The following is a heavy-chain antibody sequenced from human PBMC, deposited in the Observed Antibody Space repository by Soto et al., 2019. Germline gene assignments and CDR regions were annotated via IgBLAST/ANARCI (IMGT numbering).Heavy chain of an antibody. V-gene: IGHV1-46*01. Sequence: ASVKVSCKASGYTFTSYYMHWVRQAPGQGLEWMGIINPSVGSTSYAQKFQGRVTMTRDTSTSTAYMELSSLRSEDTAVYYCANLTYYYCSSGYYAASSYYGMDVWGQGTTVTVSS. CDR2: INPSVGST. D-gene: IGHD3-22*01. J-gene: IGHJ6*02. CDR3: ANLTYYYCSSGYYAASSYYGMDV. CDR1: GYTFTSYY.